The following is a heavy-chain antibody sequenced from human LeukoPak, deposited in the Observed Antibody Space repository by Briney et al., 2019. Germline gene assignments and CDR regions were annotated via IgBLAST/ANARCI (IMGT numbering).Heavy chain of an antibody. J-gene: IGHJ4*02. CDR3: AKDGDIVRATSFDY. CDR2: ISYDGSNK. V-gene: IGHV3-30*18. Sequence: GGSLRLSCAASGFTFSYYGMHWVRQAPGKGLEWVAAISYDGSNKYYADSVKGRFTISRDNPKNTLYLQMNSPRAEEKAVYYCAKDGDIVRATSFDYWGQGTLVTVSS. D-gene: IGHD1-26*01. CDR1: GFTFSYYG.